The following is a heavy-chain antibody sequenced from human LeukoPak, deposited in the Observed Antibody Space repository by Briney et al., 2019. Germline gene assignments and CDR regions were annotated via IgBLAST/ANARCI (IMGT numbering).Heavy chain of an antibody. V-gene: IGHV3-7*01. D-gene: IGHD2-2*03. J-gene: IGHJ3*02. CDR3: ARVWIWTAFDI. CDR2: IKQDGSEK. CDR1: GFTFSSYW. Sequence: GGSLRLSCAASGFTFSSYWMTWVRQAPGKGLEWVANIKQDGSEKYYVDSVKGRFTISRDNAKKSPYLQMNSLRAEDTAVYYCARVWIWTAFDIWGQGTMVTVSS.